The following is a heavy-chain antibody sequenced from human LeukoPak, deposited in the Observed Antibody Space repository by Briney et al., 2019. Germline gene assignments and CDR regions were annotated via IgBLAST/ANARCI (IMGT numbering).Heavy chain of an antibody. Sequence: GGSLRLSCSASGFTFSSYAMHWVRQAPGKGLEYVSAISSNGGSTYYADSVKGRFTISRDNSKNTLYLQMSSLRAEDTAVYYCAREYPYSGSYTHYFDYWGQGTLVTVSS. CDR2: ISSNGGST. V-gene: IGHV3-64D*06. CDR1: GFTFSSYA. D-gene: IGHD1-26*01. J-gene: IGHJ4*02. CDR3: AREYPYSGSYTHYFDY.